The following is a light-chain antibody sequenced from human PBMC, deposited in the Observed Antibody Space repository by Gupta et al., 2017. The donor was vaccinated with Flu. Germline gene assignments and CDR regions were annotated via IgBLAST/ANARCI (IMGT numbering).Light chain of an antibody. CDR2: GDS. V-gene: IGLV3-21*02. Sequence: GQTTRISCSGNNIGSISVNWYQQKPGQAPELVVFGDSERPSGIPERFSGSNSGNTATLAISRVEAGDEADYYCEVWDSSRNHWVFGGGTKLTVL. J-gene: IGLJ3*02. CDR1: NIGSIS. CDR3: EVWDSSRNHWV.